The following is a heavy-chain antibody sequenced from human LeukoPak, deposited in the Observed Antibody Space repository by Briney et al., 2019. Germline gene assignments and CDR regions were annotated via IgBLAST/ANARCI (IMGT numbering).Heavy chain of an antibody. J-gene: IGHJ5*02. CDR1: GFTFSTYA. Sequence: SGGSLRLSCAASGFTFSTYAMIWVRQAPGKGLEWVSTISGSGGSTHYADSMRGRFTISRDNSKNTLYLQMSSLRPEDTAVYYCVKGAVAATRYWFDPWGQGTLVTASS. CDR3: VKGAVAATRYWFDP. D-gene: IGHD2-15*01. V-gene: IGHV3-23*01. CDR2: ISGSGGST.